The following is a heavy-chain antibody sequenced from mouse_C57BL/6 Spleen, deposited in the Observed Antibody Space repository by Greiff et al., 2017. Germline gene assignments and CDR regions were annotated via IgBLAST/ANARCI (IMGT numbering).Heavy chain of an antibody. CDR2: IYPRDGST. D-gene: IGHD1-1*01. J-gene: IGHJ2*01. CDR3: ARSTTVVSTDY. CDR1: GYTFTSYD. V-gene: IGHV1-85*01. Sequence: VQGVESGPELVKPGASVKLSCKASGYTFTSYDINWVKQRPGQGLEWIGWIYPRDGSTKYNEKFKGKATLTVGTASSTAYMERHSLTSEDSAVYFCARSTTVVSTDYWGKGTTLTVSS.